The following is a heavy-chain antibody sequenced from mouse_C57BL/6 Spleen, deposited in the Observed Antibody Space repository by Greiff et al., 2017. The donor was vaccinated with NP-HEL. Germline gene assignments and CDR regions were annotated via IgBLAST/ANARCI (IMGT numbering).Heavy chain of an antibody. J-gene: IGHJ4*01. V-gene: IGHV1-18*01. CDR3: ARNTYYYGSSPYYYAMDY. CDR1: GYTFTDYN. Sequence: EVQLQQSGPELVKPGASVKIPCKASGYTFTDYNMDWVKQSHGKSLEWIGDINPNNGGTIYNQKFKGKATLTVDKSSSTAYMELRSLTSEDTAVYYGARNTYYYGSSPYYYAMDYWGQGTSVTVSS. D-gene: IGHD1-1*01. CDR2: INPNNGGT.